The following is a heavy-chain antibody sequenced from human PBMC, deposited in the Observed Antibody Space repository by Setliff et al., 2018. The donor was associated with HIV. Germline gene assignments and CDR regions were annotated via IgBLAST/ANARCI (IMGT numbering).Heavy chain of an antibody. CDR3: AKDRNPWDSSYYMDV. V-gene: IGHV3-30*02. J-gene: IGHJ6*03. CDR1: GFTSSSYG. Sequence: GGSLRLSCAASGFTSSSYGMHWVRQAPGKGLEWVTFIRYDGSDKYYADSVQGRFTISRDNSKTTLYLQMNSLRAEDTAVYHCAKDRNPWDSSYYMDVCGKGTTVTVSS. D-gene: IGHD1-26*01. CDR2: IRYDGSDK.